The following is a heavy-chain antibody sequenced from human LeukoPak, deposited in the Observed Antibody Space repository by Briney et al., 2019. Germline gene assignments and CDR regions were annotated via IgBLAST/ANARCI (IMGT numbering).Heavy chain of an antibody. CDR1: GYSFTNYG. CDR3: ARVPVRCSSTSCYIDY. D-gene: IGHD2-2*02. J-gene: IGHJ4*02. V-gene: IGHV1-18*01. Sequence: ASVKVSCKTSGYSFTNYGISWVRQAPGQGLEWMGWISAYNGNTNYAQKLQGRVTMTTDTSTSTAYMELRSLRSDDTAVYYCARVPVRCSSTSCYIDYWGQGTLVTVSS. CDR2: ISAYNGNT.